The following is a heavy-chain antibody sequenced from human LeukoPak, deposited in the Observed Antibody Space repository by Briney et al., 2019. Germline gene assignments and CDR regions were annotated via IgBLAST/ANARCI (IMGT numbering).Heavy chain of an antibody. V-gene: IGHV3-7*01. CDR3: ARVAWYYMDV. CDR2: INQHGNEK. Sequence: GGSLRLSCTASGFIFNNYFLTWVRQARGKGLEWVANINQHGNEKYYVDSVKGRFTISRDNAKNSLYLEMNSLRVEDTAVYYCARVAWYYMDVWVKGTTVTVSS. CDR1: GFIFNNYF. J-gene: IGHJ6*03.